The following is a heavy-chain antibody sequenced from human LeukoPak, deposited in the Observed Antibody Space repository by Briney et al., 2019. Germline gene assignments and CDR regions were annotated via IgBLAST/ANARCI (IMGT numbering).Heavy chain of an antibody. D-gene: IGHD5/OR15-5a*01. V-gene: IGHV4-4*07. J-gene: IGHJ4*02. CDR1: GGSISSYY. Sequence: KSSETLSLTCTVSGGSISSYYWSWIRQPAGKGLEWIGRIYTSGSTNYNPSLKSRVTISVDTSKNQFSLRLSSVTAADTALYFCARRAGLHSLDYWDQGTLVTVSS. CDR3: ARRAGLHSLDY. CDR2: IYTSGST.